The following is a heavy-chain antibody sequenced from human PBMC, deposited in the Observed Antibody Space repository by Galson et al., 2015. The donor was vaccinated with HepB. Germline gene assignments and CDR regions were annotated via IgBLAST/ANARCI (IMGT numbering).Heavy chain of an antibody. Sequence: QSGAEVKKPGESLKISCKGSGYSFTSYWIGWVRQMPGKGLEWMGIIYPGDFDTRYSPSFQGQVTISADKSISTAYLQWSSLKASDTAMYYCARHCSSTSCYGGYYYGMDVWGQGTTVTVSS. D-gene: IGHD2-2*01. CDR1: GYSFTSYW. CDR2: IYPGDFDT. J-gene: IGHJ6*02. V-gene: IGHV5-51*01. CDR3: ARHCSSTSCYGGYYYGMDV.